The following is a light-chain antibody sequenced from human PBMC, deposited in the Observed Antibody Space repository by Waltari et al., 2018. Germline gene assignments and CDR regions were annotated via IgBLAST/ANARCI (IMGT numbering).Light chain of an antibody. V-gene: IGKV3-20*01. CDR3: QQYGSSPPTWT. J-gene: IGKJ1*01. CDR1: QSVSSSY. CDR2: GAS. Sequence: ELVLTQSPGTLSLSPGERATLSCRASQSVSSSYLAWYQQKPGQAPRLLIYGASGRATGIPDRFSGSGSGTDFTLTISRLEPEDFAVYYCQQYGSSPPTWTFGQGTKVEI.